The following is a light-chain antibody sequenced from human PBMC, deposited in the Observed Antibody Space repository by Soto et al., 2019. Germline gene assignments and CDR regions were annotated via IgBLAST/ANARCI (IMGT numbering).Light chain of an antibody. V-gene: IGLV2-14*01. Sequence: QSALTQPASVSGSPGQSITISCTGTSSDVGGYNYVSWYQQHTGKVPKLMIYDVSNRPSGVSNRFSGSKSGNTDSLTISGLQAEDEADYSCSSYTSSSTLYVFVTGTKVTVL. J-gene: IGLJ1*01. CDR2: DVS. CDR1: SSDVGGYNY. CDR3: SSYTSSSTLYV.